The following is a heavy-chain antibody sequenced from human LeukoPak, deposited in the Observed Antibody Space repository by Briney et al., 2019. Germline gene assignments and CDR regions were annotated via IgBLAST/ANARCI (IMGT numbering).Heavy chain of an antibody. V-gene: IGHV3-53*01. D-gene: IGHD2-21*01. J-gene: IGHJ4*02. Sequence: GGSLRLSCAASGFTVSSNYMSWVRQAPGKGLEWVSVIYSGGSTYYADSVKGRFTISRDNSRNTLYLQMNSLRAEDTAVYYCAKDHGVAVIGMYYWGQGTLVTVSS. CDR1: GFTVSSNY. CDR2: IYSGGST. CDR3: AKDHGVAVIGMYY.